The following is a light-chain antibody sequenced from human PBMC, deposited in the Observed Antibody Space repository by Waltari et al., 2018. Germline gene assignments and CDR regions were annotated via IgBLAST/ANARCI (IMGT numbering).Light chain of an antibody. CDR1: QAIDTS. CDR3: QQYSSYGKYT. Sequence: DIQMTQSPSTLSASVGDRVTITCRASQAIDTSLAWYQQKPGKAPNLLLYRSSTLEGGVSSRFSGSGSGTDFTLTLSSLQPDDCATYYCQQYSSYGKYTFGQGTKLEIK. CDR2: RSS. V-gene: IGKV1-5*03. J-gene: IGKJ2*01.